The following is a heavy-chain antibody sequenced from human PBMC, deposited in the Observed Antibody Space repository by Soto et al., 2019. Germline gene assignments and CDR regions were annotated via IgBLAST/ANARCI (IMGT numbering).Heavy chain of an antibody. CDR1: GFTFSRYW. CDR2: TNYDETTT. D-gene: IGHD1-26*01. V-gene: IGHV3-74*03. CDR3: ARKGETGDSYFYGLDV. Sequence: EVQLVESGGDLVQPGGSLRLSCAASGFTFSRYWMHWVRQAPGKGLVWVSNTNYDETTTQYADSVKGRFTISRDNVKNIVYLQMNSLRAEDTAVYFCARKGETGDSYFYGLDVWGKGTTVTVSS. J-gene: IGHJ6*04.